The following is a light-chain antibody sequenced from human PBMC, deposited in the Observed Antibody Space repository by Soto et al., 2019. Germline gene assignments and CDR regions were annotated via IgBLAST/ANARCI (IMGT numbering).Light chain of an antibody. Sequence: QSALTQPPSASGSPGQSVTISCTGTSSDVGYYDYVSWYQQHPGKAPKLMISEVSKRPSGVPDRFSGSKSGNTASLTVSGLQAEVEADYCGSSYAGSNNFVFGGGTKLTVL. V-gene: IGLV2-8*01. CDR2: EVS. J-gene: IGLJ2*01. CDR3: SSYAGSNNFV. CDR1: SSDVGYYDY.